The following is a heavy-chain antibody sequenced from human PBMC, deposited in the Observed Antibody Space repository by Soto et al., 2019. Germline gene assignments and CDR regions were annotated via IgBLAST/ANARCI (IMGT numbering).Heavy chain of an antibody. CDR2: ISGSGGNT. CDR3: AKGSRGGSYGYFDY. CDR1: GFTFSSYA. J-gene: IGHJ4*02. D-gene: IGHD1-26*01. Sequence: PVGSLRLSCAASGFTFSSYAMTWVRQAPGKGLEWVSGISGSGGNTYYADSVKGRFTISRDNSKNTLYLQMNSLRAEDTAVYYCAKGSRGGSYGYFDYWGQGTLVTVSS. V-gene: IGHV3-23*01.